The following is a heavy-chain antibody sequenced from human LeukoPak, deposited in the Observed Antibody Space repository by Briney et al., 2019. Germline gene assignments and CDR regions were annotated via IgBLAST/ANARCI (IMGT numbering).Heavy chain of an antibody. J-gene: IGHJ4*02. CDR2: IRYDGSNK. Sequence: GGSLTLSCAASGFTFSTYGMHWVRQAPGKGLEWVAFIRYDGSNKYYADSVKGRFTISRDNSKNTLYLQMNSLRAEDTAVYSCSKDLSPMVGSKIFDYWGQGTLDTVSS. CDR3: SKDLSPMVGSKIFDY. V-gene: IGHV3-30*02. D-gene: IGHD1-26*01. CDR1: GFTFSTYG.